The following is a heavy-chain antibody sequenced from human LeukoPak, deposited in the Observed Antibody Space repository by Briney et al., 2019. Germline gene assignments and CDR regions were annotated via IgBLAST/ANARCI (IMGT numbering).Heavy chain of an antibody. D-gene: IGHD6-13*01. CDR2: ISWNSGSI. CDR3: AREMYSSSWYYFDY. Sequence: GRSLRLSCAASGFTFDDYAMQWVRQAPGKGLEWVSGISWNSGSIGYADSVKGRFTISRDNAKNTLYLQMNSLRAEDTAVYYCAREMYSSSWYYFDYWGQGTLVTVSS. CDR1: GFTFDDYA. V-gene: IGHV3-9*01. J-gene: IGHJ4*02.